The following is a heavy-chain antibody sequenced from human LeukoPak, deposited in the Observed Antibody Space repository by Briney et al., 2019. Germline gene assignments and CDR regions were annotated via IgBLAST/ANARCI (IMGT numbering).Heavy chain of an antibody. CDR1: GYTFTSYG. Sequence: EASVKVSCKASGYTFTSYGISWVRRAPGQGLEWMGWISAYNGNTNYAQKLQGRVTMTTDTSTSTAYMELRSLRSDDTAVYYCARVNSYYDFWSGYLLAWFDPWGQGTLVTVSS. V-gene: IGHV1-18*01. CDR2: ISAYNGNT. D-gene: IGHD3-3*01. J-gene: IGHJ5*02. CDR3: ARVNSYYDFWSGYLLAWFDP.